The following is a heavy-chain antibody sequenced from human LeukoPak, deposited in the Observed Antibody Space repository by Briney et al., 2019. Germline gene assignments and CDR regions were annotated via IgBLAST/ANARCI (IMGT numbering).Heavy chain of an antibody. CDR3: ATAGFRDSWIQAIDY. V-gene: IGHV3-21*01. J-gene: IGHJ4*02. D-gene: IGHD5-18*01. CDR1: GFTYSSYS. Sequence: GGSLRLSCAASGFTYSSYSMNWVRQAPGKGLEWVSSISSSSSYIYYADSVKGRFTISRDNAKNSLYLQMNSLRAEDTAVYYCATAGFRDSWIQAIDYWGQGTLVTVSS. CDR2: ISSSSSYI.